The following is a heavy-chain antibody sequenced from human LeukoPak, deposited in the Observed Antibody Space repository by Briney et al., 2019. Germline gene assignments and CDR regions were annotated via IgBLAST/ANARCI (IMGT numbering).Heavy chain of an antibody. V-gene: IGHV3-21*01. CDR3: ARYDSSGWYGLDY. CDR2: ISSSSSYI. D-gene: IGHD6-19*01. Sequence: GGSLRLSCAASGFTFSSYSMNWVRQAPGKGLEWVLSISSSSSYIYYADSVKGRFTISRDNAKNSLYLQMNSLRAEDTAVYYCARYDSSGWYGLDYWGQGTLVTVSS. J-gene: IGHJ4*02. CDR1: GFTFSSYS.